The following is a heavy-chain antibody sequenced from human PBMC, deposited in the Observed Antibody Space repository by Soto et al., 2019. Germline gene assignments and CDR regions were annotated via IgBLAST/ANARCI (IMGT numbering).Heavy chain of an antibody. D-gene: IGHD5-12*01. CDR3: ARGSRDAFWTGSGYELPRYYHYYMAV. V-gene: IGHV1-2*04. Sequence: ASVKVSCKASGYTFTGYYMHWVRQAPGQGLEWMGWINPNSGGTNYAQKFQGWVTMTRDTSISTAYMELSRLRSDDTAVYYCARGSRDAFWTGSGYELPRYYHYYMAVWGKGTTVTVSS. CDR1: GYTFTGYY. J-gene: IGHJ6*03. CDR2: INPNSGGT.